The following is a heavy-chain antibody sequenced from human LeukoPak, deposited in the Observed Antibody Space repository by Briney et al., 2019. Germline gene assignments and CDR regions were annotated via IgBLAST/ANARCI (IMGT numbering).Heavy chain of an antibody. D-gene: IGHD1-26*01. CDR1: GGSFSGYY. J-gene: IGHJ5*02. CDR3: ARVLPRTGGATRLRRPELNWFDP. CDR2: INHSGST. Sequence: PSETLSLTCAVYGGSFSGYYWSWIRQPPGKGLEWIGEINHSGSTNYNPSLKSRVTILVDTSKNQFSLKLSSVTAADTAVYYCARVLPRTGGATRLRRPELNWFDPWGQGTLVTVSS. V-gene: IGHV4-34*01.